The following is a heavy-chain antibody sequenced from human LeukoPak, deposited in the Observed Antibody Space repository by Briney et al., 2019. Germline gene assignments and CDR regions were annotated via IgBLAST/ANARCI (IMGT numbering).Heavy chain of an antibody. CDR1: GFTFSSYS. CDR3: ARAKDTAMVFDY. J-gene: IGHJ4*02. D-gene: IGHD5-18*01. V-gene: IGHV3-21*01. Sequence: GGSLRLSCAASGFTFSSYSMNWVRQAPGKGLEWVSSISSSSSYIYYADSVKGRFTIPRDNAKNSLYLQMNSLRAEDTAVYYCARAKDTAMVFDYWGQGTLVTVSS. CDR2: ISSSSSYI.